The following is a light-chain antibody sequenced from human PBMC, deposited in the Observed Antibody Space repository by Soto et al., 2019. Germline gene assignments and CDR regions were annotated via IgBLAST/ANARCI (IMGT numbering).Light chain of an antibody. Sequence: QSVLTQPPSVSAAPGQKVTISCSGSSTNIGNNYVSWYQQLPGTAPKLLIYENNKRPSGIPDRFSGSKSGTSATLGITGLKTGDEADYYGGTWNSTLSAYVFGTGTKVPVL. V-gene: IGLV1-51*02. CDR2: ENN. J-gene: IGLJ1*01. CDR1: STNIGNNY. CDR3: GTWNSTLSAYV.